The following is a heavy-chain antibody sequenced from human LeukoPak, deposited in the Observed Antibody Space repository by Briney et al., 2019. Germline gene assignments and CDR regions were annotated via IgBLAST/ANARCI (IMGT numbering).Heavy chain of an antibody. CDR1: GFTFSSYG. D-gene: IGHD4-17*01. V-gene: IGHV3-33*01. J-gene: IGHJ4*02. CDR2: IWYDGSNK. CDR3: ARAHDDYGDYGFDY. Sequence: GGSLRLSCAASGFTFSSYGMHWVRQAPGKGLEWVAVIWYDGSNKYYADSVKGRFTISRDNSKNTLYLQMNSLRAEDTAVYYCARAHDDYGDYGFDYWGQGTLVTVSS.